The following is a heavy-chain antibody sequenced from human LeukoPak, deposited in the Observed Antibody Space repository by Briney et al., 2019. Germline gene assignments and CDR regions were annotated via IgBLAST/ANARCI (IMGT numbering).Heavy chain of an antibody. CDR1: GGSISSGDSY. Sequence: SETLSLTCTVPGGSISSGDSYWSWIRQPPGKGLEWIGEINHSGSTNYNPSLKSRVTISVDTSKNQFSLKLSSVTAADTAVYYCARLQWELRKNWYFDLWGHGTLVTVSS. D-gene: IGHD1-26*01. CDR3: ARLQWELRKNWYFDL. CDR2: INHSGST. V-gene: IGHV4-39*07. J-gene: IGHJ2*01.